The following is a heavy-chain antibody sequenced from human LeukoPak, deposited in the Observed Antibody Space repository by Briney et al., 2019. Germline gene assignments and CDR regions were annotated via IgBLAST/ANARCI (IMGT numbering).Heavy chain of an antibody. J-gene: IGHJ5*02. V-gene: IGHV1-8*03. Sequence: ASVKVSCKASGYTFTAYDINSVRQATGQGLEWMGWMNLKSGNTGYAQRFQGRVTFTMNISITTAYMEMNSLTSEDTAIYYCARPYCSSTSCSRWLDPWGQGTLVTVSS. D-gene: IGHD2-2*01. CDR2: MNLKSGNT. CDR3: ARPYCSSTSCSRWLDP. CDR1: GYTFTAYD.